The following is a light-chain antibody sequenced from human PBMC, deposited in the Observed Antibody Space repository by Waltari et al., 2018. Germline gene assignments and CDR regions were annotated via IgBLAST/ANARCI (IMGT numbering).Light chain of an antibody. CDR3: QQSYSTPPT. CDR2: GTS. J-gene: IGKJ4*01. CDR1: QSISSD. Sequence: IQMTQSPSSLSAYVGDRVTSTCRASQSISSDLNWYQQKPGKAPKLLISGTSNLQSGVPSGFSGSGSGTDFTLTINSLQPLDSATYYCQQSYSTPPTFGGGTKVEI. V-gene: IGKV1-39*01.